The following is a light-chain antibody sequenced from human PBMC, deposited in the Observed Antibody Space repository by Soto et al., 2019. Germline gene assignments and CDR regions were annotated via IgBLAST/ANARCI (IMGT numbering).Light chain of an antibody. Sequence: QSALTQPRSVSGSPGQSVTVSCTGTSRDVAGYSYVSWFQQHPGKAPQILIYDVNKRPSGVPDRFSGSKSGNTAALTISVLQAEDEAEYFCSSYAGSYTWIFGSGTKLTVL. J-gene: IGLJ1*01. CDR2: DVN. CDR1: SRDVAGYSY. V-gene: IGLV2-11*01. CDR3: SSYAGSYTWI.